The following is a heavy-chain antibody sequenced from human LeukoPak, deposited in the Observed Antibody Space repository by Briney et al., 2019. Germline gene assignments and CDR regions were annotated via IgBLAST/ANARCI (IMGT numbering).Heavy chain of an antibody. CDR2: IIPIFGTA. CDR1: GGTFSSYA. Sequence: ASVKVSRKASGGTFSSYAISWVRQAHGQGLEWMGGIIPIFGTANYAQKFQGRVTITADESTSTAYMELSSLRSEDTAVYYCARADLKMDYYGMDVWGQGTTVTVSS. CDR3: ARADLKMDYYGMDV. V-gene: IGHV1-69*13. J-gene: IGHJ6*02. D-gene: IGHD2-8*01.